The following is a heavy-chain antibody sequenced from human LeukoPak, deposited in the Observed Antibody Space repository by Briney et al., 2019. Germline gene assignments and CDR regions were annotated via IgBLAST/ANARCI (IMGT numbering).Heavy chain of an antibody. Sequence: ASVKVSCKASGYTFTSYDINWVRQATGQGLEWMGWMNPNSGNTGYAQKFQGRVTMTRNTSISTAYMELSSLRSEDTAVYYCARRNPSSGWYYFDYWDQGTLVTVSS. V-gene: IGHV1-8*01. J-gene: IGHJ4*02. D-gene: IGHD6-19*01. CDR1: GYTFTSYD. CDR2: MNPNSGNT. CDR3: ARRNPSSGWYYFDY.